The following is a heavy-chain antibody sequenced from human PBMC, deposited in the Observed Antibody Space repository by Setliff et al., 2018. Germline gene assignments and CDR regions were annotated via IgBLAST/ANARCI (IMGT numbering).Heavy chain of an antibody. J-gene: IGHJ5*02. V-gene: IGHV3-15*01. D-gene: IGHD4-4*01. CDR3: ATGPRDSRNYLTWLNP. CDR2: IKSSTEGATS. Sequence: SLRLSCSVSGITFKNAWMTWVRQAPGKGPEWVGRIKSSTEGATSDYGAPAKGRFTISRDDSKNMVFLQMNNLRTEDTGFYYCATGPRDSRNYLTWLNPWGQGTLVTVSS. CDR1: GITFKNAW.